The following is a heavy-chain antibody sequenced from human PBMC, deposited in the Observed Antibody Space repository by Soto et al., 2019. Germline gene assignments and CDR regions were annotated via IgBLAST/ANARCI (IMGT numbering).Heavy chain of an antibody. CDR1: GFSVSTSGMC. CDR2: IDWDNNK. Sequence: SGPTLVNPTQTLTLTCTVSGFSVSTSGMCVSWIRQPPGKALEWLALIDWDNNKYYSPSLKTRLTISKDTSKNQVVLTMPNVDPVDTATYYCARSTGYYYYYGVDVWGQGTTVTVSS. D-gene: IGHD1-1*01. J-gene: IGHJ6*02. CDR3: ARSTGYYYYYGVDV. V-gene: IGHV2-70*13.